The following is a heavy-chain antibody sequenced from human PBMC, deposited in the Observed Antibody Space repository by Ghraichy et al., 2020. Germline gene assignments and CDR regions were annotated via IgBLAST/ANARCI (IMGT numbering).Heavy chain of an antibody. CDR1: GGSISSGSYY. Sequence: SETLSLTCTVSGGSISSGSYYWSWIRQPAGKGLEWIGRIYTSGSTNYNPSLKSRVTISVDTSKNQFSLKLSSVTAADTAVYYCARGSIAWEIGGVIVLNDYWGQGTLVTVSS. J-gene: IGHJ4*02. V-gene: IGHV4-61*02. CDR3: ARGSIAWEIGGVIVLNDY. CDR2: IYTSGST. D-gene: IGHD3-16*02.